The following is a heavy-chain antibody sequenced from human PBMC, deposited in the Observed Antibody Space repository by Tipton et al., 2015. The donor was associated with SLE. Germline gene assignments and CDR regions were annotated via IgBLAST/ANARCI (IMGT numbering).Heavy chain of an antibody. V-gene: IGHV4-59*12. D-gene: IGHD3-3*01. J-gene: IGHJ4*02. CDR2: IYYSGST. Sequence: TLSLTCTVSGGSISSYYWSWIRQPPGKGLEWIGYIYYSGSTYYNPSLKSRVTISVDTSKNQFSLKLSSVTAADTAVYYCANLSRFLESWGQGTLVTVSS. CDR3: ANLSRFLES. CDR1: GGSISSYY.